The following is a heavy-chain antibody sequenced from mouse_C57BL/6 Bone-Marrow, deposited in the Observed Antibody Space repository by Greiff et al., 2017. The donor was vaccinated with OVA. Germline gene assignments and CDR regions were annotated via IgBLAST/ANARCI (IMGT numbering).Heavy chain of an antibody. D-gene: IGHD2-1*01. Sequence: EVKVVESGEGLVKPGGSLKLSCAASGFTFSSYAMSWVRQTPEKRLEWVAYISSGGDYIYYADTVKGRFTISRDNARNTLYLQMSSLKSEDTAMYYCTRDEHGNFYWYFDVWGTGTTVTVSS. CDR1: GFTFSSYA. V-gene: IGHV5-9-1*02. J-gene: IGHJ1*03. CDR3: TRDEHGNFYWYFDV. CDR2: ISSGGDYI.